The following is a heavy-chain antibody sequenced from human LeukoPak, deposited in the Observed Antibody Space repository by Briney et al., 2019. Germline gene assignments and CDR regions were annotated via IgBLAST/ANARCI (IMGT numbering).Heavy chain of an antibody. Sequence: PGGSLRLSCAASGFTFSSYSMNWVRQAPGNGLEWVSYISSSSTTIYYADSVKGRFTISRDNAKNSLYLQMDSLRAEDTAVYYCARNSGSYYHYWGQGTLVTVSS. J-gene: IGHJ4*02. V-gene: IGHV3-48*04. D-gene: IGHD1-26*01. CDR1: GFTFSSYS. CDR2: ISSSSTTI. CDR3: ARNSGSYYHY.